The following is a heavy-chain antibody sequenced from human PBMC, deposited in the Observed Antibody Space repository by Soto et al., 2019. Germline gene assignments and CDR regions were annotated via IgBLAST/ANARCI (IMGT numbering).Heavy chain of an antibody. J-gene: IGHJ4*02. V-gene: IGHV3-23*01. CDR3: AKNFRHYDFWSGYYGVVDY. Sequence: EVQLLESGGGWVQPGGSLRLSCAASGFTFSSYAMSWVRQAPGKGLEWVSAISGSGGSTYYADSVKGRFTISRDNSKNTLYLQMNSLRAEDTAVYYCAKNFRHYDFWSGYYGVVDYWGQGTLVTVSS. D-gene: IGHD3-3*01. CDR2: ISGSGGST. CDR1: GFTFSSYA.